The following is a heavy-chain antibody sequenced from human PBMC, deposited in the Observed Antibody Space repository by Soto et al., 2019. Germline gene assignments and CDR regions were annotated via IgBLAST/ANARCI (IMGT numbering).Heavy chain of an antibody. CDR3: VRMTHHGSGSYPAN. V-gene: IGHV4-39*01. D-gene: IGHD3-10*01. CDR1: DGYFIGPGYC. CDR2: VYYNGDT. J-gene: IGHJ4*02. Sequence: SETMSVTCSVADGYFIGPGYCWGWIRQPPGKGLQWLGTVYYNGDTYYNPSLESRVTVSADTSKSQFSLNLNSVTAADTAVYYCVRMTHHGSGSYPANWGQGSLVTVSS.